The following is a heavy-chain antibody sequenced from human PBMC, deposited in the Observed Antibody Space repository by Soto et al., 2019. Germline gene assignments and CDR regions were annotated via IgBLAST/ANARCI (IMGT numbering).Heavy chain of an antibody. Sequence: SETLSLTCTVSGGSISSYYWSWIRQPPGKGLEWIGYIYYSGSTNYNPSLKSRVTISVDTSKNQFSLKLSSVTAADTAVYYCARHSLGHYYYYMDVWGKGTTVTVSS. CDR1: GGSISSYY. D-gene: IGHD3-3*01. V-gene: IGHV4-59*08. CDR2: IYYSGST. CDR3: ARHSLGHYYYYMDV. J-gene: IGHJ6*03.